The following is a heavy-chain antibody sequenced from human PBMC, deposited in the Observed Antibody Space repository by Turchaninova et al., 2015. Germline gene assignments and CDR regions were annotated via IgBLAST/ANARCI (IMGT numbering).Heavy chain of an antibody. CDR3: AKSLVTTITAFDY. D-gene: IGHD5-12*01. CDR1: GFTFENYA. J-gene: IGHJ4*02. CDR2: IRGSGGTT. Sequence: GGGLVQPGGSLRLSCAVYGFTFENYAMTWVRQAPGKGLEWVSVIRGSGGTTYYADSVKGRFTISRDNSKNTLYLEMNSLRAEDTAVYYCAKSLVTTITAFDYWGQGTLVTVSS. V-gene: IGHV3-23*01.